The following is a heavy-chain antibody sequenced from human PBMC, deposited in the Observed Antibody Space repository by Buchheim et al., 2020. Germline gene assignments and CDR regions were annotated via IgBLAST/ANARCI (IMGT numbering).Heavy chain of an antibody. V-gene: IGHV3-33*01. Sequence: QVQLVESGGGVVQPGRSLRLSCAASGFTFSSYGMHWVRQALGKGLEWVAVIWYDGSNKYYADSVKGRFTLSRDNSKNTLYLQMNSLRAEDTAVYYCARDAGRATIFWDFDYWGQGTL. J-gene: IGHJ4*02. CDR3: ARDAGRATIFWDFDY. CDR1: GFTFSSYG. D-gene: IGHD5-24*01. CDR2: IWYDGSNK.